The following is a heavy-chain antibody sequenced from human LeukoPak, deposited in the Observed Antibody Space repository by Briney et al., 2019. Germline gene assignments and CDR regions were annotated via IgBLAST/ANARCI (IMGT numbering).Heavy chain of an antibody. Sequence: GGSLRLSCAASGFTFSSYAMHWVRQAPGKGLEYVSAISSNGGSTYYANSVKGRFTISRDNSKNTLYLQMGSLRAEDTAVYYCARDGTVTTLGAFDIWGQGTMVTVSS. D-gene: IGHD4-17*01. V-gene: IGHV3-64*01. CDR1: GFTFSSYA. CDR3: ARDGTVTTLGAFDI. CDR2: ISSNGGST. J-gene: IGHJ3*02.